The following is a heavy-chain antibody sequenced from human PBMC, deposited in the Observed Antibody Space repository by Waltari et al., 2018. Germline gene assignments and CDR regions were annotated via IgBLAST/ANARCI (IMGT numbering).Heavy chain of an antibody. D-gene: IGHD3-10*01. V-gene: IGHV1-2*04. Sequence: QVQLVQSGAEVKKPGASVKVSCKASGYTFTGYYMHWVRQAPGQGLEWMGWINPNSGGTNYAQKFQGWVTMTRDTSISTAYMERSRLRSADTAVYYCARDGDYGSGSYHRFYYYYGMDVWGQGTTVTVSS. CDR2: INPNSGGT. CDR1: GYTFTGYY. J-gene: IGHJ6*02. CDR3: ARDGDYGSGSYHRFYYYYGMDV.